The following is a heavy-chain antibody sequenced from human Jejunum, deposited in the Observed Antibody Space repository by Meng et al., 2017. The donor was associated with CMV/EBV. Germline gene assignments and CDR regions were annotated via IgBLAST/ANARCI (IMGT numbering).Heavy chain of an antibody. Sequence: VSGGSISTGSYYWSWIRPPAGKGLEWIGRMYSSGSTNYNPSLKSRVTISGDTSKNQFSLTLTSVTAADTAVYYCARDSAAGMSGYEYWGQGTLVTVSS. J-gene: IGHJ4*02. CDR2: MYSSGST. CDR1: GGSISTGSYY. CDR3: ARDSAAGMSGYEY. V-gene: IGHV4-61*02. D-gene: IGHD6-19*01.